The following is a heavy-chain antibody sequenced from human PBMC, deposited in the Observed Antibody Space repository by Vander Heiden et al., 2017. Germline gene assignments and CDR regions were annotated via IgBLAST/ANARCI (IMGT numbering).Heavy chain of an antibody. CDR1: GGSFTNYY. CDR3: ARANYADYAAFDY. J-gene: IGHJ4*02. Sequence: QVQLQQWGAERWKPSGTLSPPCPVYGGSFTNYYWSWVRQPPGKGLEWIGEINHSGGTRYNPSLKSRVTMSVDPSRSQFSLKVNSLTAADTAVYYCARANYADYAAFDYWGQGTLVTVSS. CDR2: INHSGGT. V-gene: IGHV4-34*01. D-gene: IGHD4-17*01.